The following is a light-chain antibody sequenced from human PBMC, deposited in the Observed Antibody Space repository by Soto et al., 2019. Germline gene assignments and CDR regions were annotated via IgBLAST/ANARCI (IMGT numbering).Light chain of an antibody. J-gene: IGLJ1*01. Sequence: QSVLTQPPSVSGGPGQRVTISCTGSSSNIGAGYDVHWYQQLPGTAPKLLIYGNSNRPSGVPDRFSGSKSGTSASLAITGLQAEDEADYYCQSYYVFGTGTKVPVL. CDR3: QSYYV. V-gene: IGLV1-40*01. CDR2: GNS. CDR1: SSNIGAGYD.